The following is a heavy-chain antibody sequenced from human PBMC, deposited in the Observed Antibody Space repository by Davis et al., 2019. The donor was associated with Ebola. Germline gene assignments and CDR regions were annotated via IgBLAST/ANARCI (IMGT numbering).Heavy chain of an antibody. CDR1: GGTFSSYA. J-gene: IGHJ5*02. Sequence: SVKVSCKASGGTFSSYAISWVRQAPGQGLEWMGGIIPMFGTANYAQKFQGRVTITADESTSTAYMDLSSLRSEDTAVYYCARGLSCGGDCYRNWFDPWGQGTLVTVSS. CDR3: ARGLSCGGDCYRNWFDP. CDR2: IIPMFGTA. D-gene: IGHD2-21*02. V-gene: IGHV1-69*13.